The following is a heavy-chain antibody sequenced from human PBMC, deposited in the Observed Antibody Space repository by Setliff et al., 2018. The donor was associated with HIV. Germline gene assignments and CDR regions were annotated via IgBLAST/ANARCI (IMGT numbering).Heavy chain of an antibody. J-gene: IGHJ4*02. CDR2: IYYNGNA. V-gene: IGHV4-30-4*08. CDR1: GGSISSANYY. D-gene: IGHD6-19*01. CDR3: ARARSDWYNVRPYYFDL. Sequence: SETLSLTCTVSGGSISSANYYWSWIRQPPGKGLEWIGYIYYNGNAYYRNPSLASRLSISVDKSKNQFSLTLSSVTAADTAVYYCARARSDWYNVRPYYFDLWGQGTPVTVS.